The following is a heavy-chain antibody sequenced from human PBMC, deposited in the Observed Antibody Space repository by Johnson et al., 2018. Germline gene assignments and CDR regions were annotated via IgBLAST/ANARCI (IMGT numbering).Heavy chain of an antibody. Sequence: VQLVETGGGVAQPGRSLRLSCAASGFTFSSYVIHWVRQAPGKGLEWVATVWYDGTTKNYADSVKGRFTVARDHSKNTVSLHMTSLRAADTAVYYCARELWELQGLDIWGLGTMVTVS. CDR1: GFTFSSYV. CDR2: VWYDGTTK. D-gene: IGHD1-26*01. CDR3: ARELWELQGLDI. J-gene: IGHJ3*02. V-gene: IGHV3-33*01.